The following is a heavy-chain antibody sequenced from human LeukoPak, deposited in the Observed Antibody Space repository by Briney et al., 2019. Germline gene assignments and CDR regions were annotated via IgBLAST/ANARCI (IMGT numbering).Heavy chain of an antibody. V-gene: IGHV4-4*09. D-gene: IGHD1-26*01. CDR1: GVSIIAYY. CDR3: ATTTKLAWFDP. J-gene: IGHJ5*02. CDR2: IDTSGIT. Sequence: SETLSLTCTVSGVSIIAYYWSWIRQPPGKGLEWIGYIDTSGITDYNPSLKSRVSISVDESKSQFSLNLTSVTAADTAVYYCATTTKLAWFDPWGQGTLVTVSS.